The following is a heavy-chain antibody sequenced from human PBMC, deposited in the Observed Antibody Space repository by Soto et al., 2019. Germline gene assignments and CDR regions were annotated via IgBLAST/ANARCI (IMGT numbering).Heavy chain of an antibody. CDR3: VRDGTKTLRDWFDP. CDR2: VYYRGNT. V-gene: IGHV4-39*07. Sequence: SETLSLTCTVSGGSISSSSYYWGWIRQPPGKGLEWIGSVYYRGNTYYNPSLKSRVMMSVDTSKKQFSLRLRSVTAADTAVYYCVRDGTKTLRDWFDPWGQGISVTVSS. CDR1: GGSISSSSYY. J-gene: IGHJ5*02. D-gene: IGHD1-1*01.